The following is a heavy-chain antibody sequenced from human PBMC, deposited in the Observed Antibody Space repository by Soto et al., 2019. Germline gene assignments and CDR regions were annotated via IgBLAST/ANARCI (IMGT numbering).Heavy chain of an antibody. CDR3: AKAKTPHNAFDI. V-gene: IGHV3-7*03. CDR2: LNQDGSDK. D-gene: IGHD2-15*01. Sequence: ATGKGLEWVANLNQDGSDKYYVDSVKGRFTISRDNSKNTVYLQMNSLRAEDTALYYCAKAKTPHNAFDIWGQGTMVTVSS. J-gene: IGHJ3*02.